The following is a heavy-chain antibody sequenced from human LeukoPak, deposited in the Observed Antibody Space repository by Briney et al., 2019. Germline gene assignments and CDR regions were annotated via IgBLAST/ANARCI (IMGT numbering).Heavy chain of an antibody. D-gene: IGHD6-19*01. J-gene: IGHJ6*03. Sequence: GGSLRLSCAASGFTFSSYAMSWVRQAPGKGLEWVAVISFDGSNKHYADSVKGRFTISRDNSKNTLYLQTNSLTAEDTAVYYCARDREGYSSGWYYYYYYMDVWGKGTTVTVSS. CDR3: ARDREGYSSGWYYYYYYMDV. V-gene: IGHV3-30*04. CDR1: GFTFSSYA. CDR2: ISFDGSNK.